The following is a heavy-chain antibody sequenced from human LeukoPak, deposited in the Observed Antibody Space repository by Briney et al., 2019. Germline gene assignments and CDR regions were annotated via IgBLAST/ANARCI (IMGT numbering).Heavy chain of an antibody. CDR2: ISYDGSNK. V-gene: IGHV3-30*18. J-gene: IGHJ4*02. D-gene: IGHD3-3*01. Sequence: PGGSLRLSCAASGFTFSSYGMHWVRQAPGKGLEWVAVISYDGSNKYYIDSVKGRFTISRDNSKNTVYLQMNRPRVEDTAVYYCAKDGGGSWSGYFDYWGQGTLVTVSS. CDR3: AKDGGGSWSGYFDY. CDR1: GFTFSSYG.